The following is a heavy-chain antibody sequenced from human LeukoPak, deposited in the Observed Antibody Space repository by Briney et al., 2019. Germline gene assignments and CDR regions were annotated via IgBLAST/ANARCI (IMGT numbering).Heavy chain of an antibody. CDR3: ARGWDYGDYFPIYYYGMDV. V-gene: IGHV4-4*09. CDR2: IYTSGST. D-gene: IGHD4-17*01. J-gene: IGHJ6*02. CDR1: GGSISSYY. Sequence: SETLSLTCTVPGGSISSYYWSWIRQPPGKGLEWIGYIYTSGSTNYNPSLKSRVTISVDTSKNQFSLKLSSVTAADTAVYYCARGWDYGDYFPIYYYGMDVWGQGTTVTVSS.